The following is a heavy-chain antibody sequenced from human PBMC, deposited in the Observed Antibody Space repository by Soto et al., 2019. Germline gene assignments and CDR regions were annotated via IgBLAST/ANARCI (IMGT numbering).Heavy chain of an antibody. CDR3: ARDSVFGVQYYFDY. D-gene: IGHD3-3*01. CDR1: GGSISSGGYY. J-gene: IGHJ4*02. CDR2: IYYSGST. V-gene: IGHV4-31*03. Sequence: QVQLQESGPGLVKPSQTLSLTCTVSGGSISSGGYYWSWIRQHPGKGLEWIGYIYYSGSTYYNPSLKSRVTISVDTSKNQFSLKPSSVTAADTAVYYCARDSVFGVQYYFDYWGQGTLVTVSS.